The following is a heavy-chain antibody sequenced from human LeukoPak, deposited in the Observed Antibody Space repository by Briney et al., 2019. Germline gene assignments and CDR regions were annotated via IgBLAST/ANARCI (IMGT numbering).Heavy chain of an antibody. CDR2: ISGSGGST. D-gene: IGHD6-13*01. V-gene: IGHV3-23*01. CDR3: SRVRGPAAGMDY. CDR1: GFTFSSYA. J-gene: IGHJ4*02. Sequence: PGGSLRLSCAASGFTFSSYAMSWVRQAPGKGLEWVSAISGSGGSTYYADSVKGRFTISRDNSKNTLYLQMNSLRAEDTAVYYCSRVRGPAAGMDYWGQGTLVTVSS.